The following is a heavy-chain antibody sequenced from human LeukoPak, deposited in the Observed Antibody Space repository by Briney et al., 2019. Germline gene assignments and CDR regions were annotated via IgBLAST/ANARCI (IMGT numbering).Heavy chain of an antibody. CDR2: INSTSAYI. Sequence: GVLRLSCSGSGFALKSYSLTWVRQAPGKGLEWVSSINSTSAYIHYADSVKGRFTISRDNVDNVVYLEMNSLGAEDTATYYCARVAVSGPTGWFDSWGQGTLVIVSS. CDR3: ARVAVSGPTGWFDS. D-gene: IGHD2-8*02. V-gene: IGHV3-21*01. CDR1: GFALKSYS. J-gene: IGHJ5*01.